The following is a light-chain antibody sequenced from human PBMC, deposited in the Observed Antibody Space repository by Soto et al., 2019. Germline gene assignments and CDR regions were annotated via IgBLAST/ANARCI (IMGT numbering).Light chain of an antibody. J-gene: IGLJ1*01. CDR1: NSDIGAYNF. CDR2: EVT. CDR3: SSYTTTNSPYV. Sequence: QSALTQPASVSGSPGQSITISCTGSNSDIGAYNFVSWYQHHPGKAPKLILYEVTTRPSGVSSRFSGSKSGNTASLTISGLQPDDEASYYCSSYTTTNSPYVFGTGTTVTVL. V-gene: IGLV2-14*01.